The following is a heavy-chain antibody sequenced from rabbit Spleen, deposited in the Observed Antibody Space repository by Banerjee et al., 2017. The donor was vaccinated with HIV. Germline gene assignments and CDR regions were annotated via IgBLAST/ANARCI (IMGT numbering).Heavy chain of an antibody. J-gene: IGHJ4*01. Sequence: QSLEESGGDLVKPGASLTLTCIASGVSFSGDSYMCWVRQAPGKGLEWIACIDTGSSGFTYFASWAKGRFPISKTSSTTVTLQMTSLSAADTATYFCAKSDDDSDDVGYYFDLWGPGTLVTVS. CDR2: IDTGSSGFT. V-gene: IGHV1S40*01. CDR3: AKSDDDSDDVGYYFDL. CDR1: GVSFSGDSY. D-gene: IGHD2-1*01.